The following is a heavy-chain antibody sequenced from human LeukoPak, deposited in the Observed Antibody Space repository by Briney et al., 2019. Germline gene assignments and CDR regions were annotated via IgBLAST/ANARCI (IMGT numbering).Heavy chain of an antibody. Sequence: ASVKVSCKASGYTFTSYGISWVRQAPGQGLEWMGWISAYNGNTNYAQKLQGRVTMTTGTSTSTAYMELRSLRSDDTAVYYCARSSELRGYSGYDYTEFDYWGQGTLVTVSS. CDR1: GYTFTSYG. V-gene: IGHV1-18*01. CDR3: ARSSELRGYSGYDYTEFDY. CDR2: ISAYNGNT. J-gene: IGHJ4*02. D-gene: IGHD5-12*01.